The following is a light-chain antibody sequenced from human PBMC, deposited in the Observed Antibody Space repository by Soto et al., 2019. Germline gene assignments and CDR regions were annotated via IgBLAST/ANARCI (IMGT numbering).Light chain of an antibody. Sequence: QSALTQPPSASGSPGQSVTISCTGTSSDVGAYKYVSWYQQYPGKAHKLMIYEVTKRPSGVPDRFSGSKSGNTASLTVSGLHAEDEADYYCTSYVGNDIWVFGGGTKVTVL. CDR1: SSDVGAYKY. CDR3: TSYVGNDIWV. V-gene: IGLV2-8*01. CDR2: EVT. J-gene: IGLJ3*02.